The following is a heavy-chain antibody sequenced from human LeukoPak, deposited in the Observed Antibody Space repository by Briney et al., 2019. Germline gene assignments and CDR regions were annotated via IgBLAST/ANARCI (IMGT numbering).Heavy chain of an antibody. Sequence: GGSLRLSCAASGFIFSDYWMSWVRQAPEKGLEWVANIKQDGSQEFYADSVKGRFTISRDNAKNSLYLQMDGLTPADTGVYYCTSLFSPNWGQGTLVTVSS. V-gene: IGHV3-7*01. CDR1: GFIFSDYW. J-gene: IGHJ4*02. CDR2: IKQDGSQE. CDR3: TSLFSPN.